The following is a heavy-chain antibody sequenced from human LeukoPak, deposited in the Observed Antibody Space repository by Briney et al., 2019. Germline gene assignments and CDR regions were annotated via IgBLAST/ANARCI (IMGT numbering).Heavy chain of an antibody. J-gene: IGHJ4*02. D-gene: IGHD3-22*01. CDR2: IYHSRST. CDR1: GYSISSGYY. CDR3: AKNSGYYHPYYIDH. Sequence: SETLSLTCTVSGYSISSGYYWGWIRQPPGKGLEWIGNIYHSRSTYYNPSLKSRVTISVDTSKNQSSLKLNSVTAADTAVYYCAKNSGYYHPYYIDHWGQGTLVTVSS. V-gene: IGHV4-38-2*02.